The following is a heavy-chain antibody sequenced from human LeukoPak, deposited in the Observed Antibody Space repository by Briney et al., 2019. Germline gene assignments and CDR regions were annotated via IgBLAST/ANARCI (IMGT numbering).Heavy chain of an antibody. J-gene: IGHJ5*02. CDR1: GFTFSSYS. V-gene: IGHV3-21*01. Sequence: GGSLRLSCAASGFTFSSYSMNWVRQAPGKGLEWVSSISSSSSYIYYADSVKGRFTISRDNAKNSLYLQMNSPRAEDTAVYYCARSLATMVRGVLNWFDPWGQGTLVTVSS. CDR2: ISSSSSYI. CDR3: ARSLATMVRGVLNWFDP. D-gene: IGHD3-10*01.